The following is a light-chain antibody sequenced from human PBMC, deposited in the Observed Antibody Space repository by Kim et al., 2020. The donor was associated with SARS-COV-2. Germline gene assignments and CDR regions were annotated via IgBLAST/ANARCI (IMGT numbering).Light chain of an antibody. CDR3: SSYAGSSKWV. V-gene: IGLV2-8*01. J-gene: IGLJ3*02. CDR1: SSDVGGYNY. Sequence: QSALTQPPSASGSPGQSVTISCTGTSSDVGGYNYVSWYQQHPGKAPKLMIYEVSKRPSGVPDRFSGSKSGNTASLTVSGLQAEDEADYYCSSYAGSSKWVFGGGTQLTVL. CDR2: EVS.